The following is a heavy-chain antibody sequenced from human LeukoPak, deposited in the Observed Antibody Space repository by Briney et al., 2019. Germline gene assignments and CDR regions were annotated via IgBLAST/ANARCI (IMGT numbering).Heavy chain of an antibody. CDR1: GFTVSSNY. CDR3: ASSGGSSYYFDY. CDR2: ISSSSSYI. J-gene: IGHJ4*02. D-gene: IGHD2-15*01. V-gene: IGHV3-21*06. Sequence: GGSLRLSCAASGFTVSSNYMSWVRQAPGKGLEWVSSISSSSSYIYYADSVKGRFTISRDNAKNSLYLQMNSLRAEDTAVYYCASSGGSSYYFDYWGQGTLVTVSS.